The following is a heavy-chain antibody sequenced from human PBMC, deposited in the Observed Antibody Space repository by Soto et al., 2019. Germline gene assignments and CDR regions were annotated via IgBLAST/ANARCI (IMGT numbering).Heavy chain of an antibody. CDR3: ARGEDGNWNPYYYYGMDV. CDR1: GFTFSSYW. J-gene: IGHJ6*02. Sequence: GGSLRLSCAASGFTFSSYWMHWVRQAPGKGLVWVSRINSDGSSTSYADSVKGRFTISRDNAKNTLYLQMNSLRAEDTAVYYCARGEDGNWNPYYYYGMDVWGQGTTVTVSS. D-gene: IGHD1-20*01. CDR2: INSDGSST. V-gene: IGHV3-74*01.